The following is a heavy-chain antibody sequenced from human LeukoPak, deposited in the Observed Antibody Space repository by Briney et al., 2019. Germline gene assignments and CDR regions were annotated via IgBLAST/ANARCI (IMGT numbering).Heavy chain of an antibody. Sequence: ASVKVSCKASGYRFISHGISWIRQAPGQGLEWMGWISPYKDNTKYAQRVQGRVILTIDTSTSTAYMELRSLRSDDTAVYYCARDPNIVVTPAAEGFDYWGQGTLVTVSS. CDR2: ISPYKDNT. D-gene: IGHD2-21*01. V-gene: IGHV1-18*01. J-gene: IGHJ4*02. CDR1: GYRFISHG. CDR3: ARDPNIVVTPAAEGFDY.